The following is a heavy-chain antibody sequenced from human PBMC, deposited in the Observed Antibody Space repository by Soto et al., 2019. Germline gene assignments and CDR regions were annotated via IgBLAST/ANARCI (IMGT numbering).Heavy chain of an antibody. J-gene: IGHJ4*02. D-gene: IGHD3-10*01. CDR1: GTSIRGYY. V-gene: IGHV4-59*01. CDR2: IYYTGTT. Sequence: QVQLQESGPGLIKPSETLSVTCSVSGTSIRGYYWTWIRQPPGKGLEWSGYIYYTGTTKYNPSLTSRVTISVATSKNQFSLRLNSVTAADTAVYYCAREVSSFGSNHFDSWGQGALVTVSS. CDR3: AREVSSFGSNHFDS.